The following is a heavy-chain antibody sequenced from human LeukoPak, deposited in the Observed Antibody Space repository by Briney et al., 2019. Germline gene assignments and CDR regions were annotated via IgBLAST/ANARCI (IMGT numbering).Heavy chain of an antibody. Sequence: PGGSLRLSCAASGFTFSTFGMRWVRQAPGKGLEWVSAISGSGGSTYYADSVKGRFTISRDNSKNTLYLQMNSLRAEDTAVYYCANQHYYGGNSYYYYGMDVWGQGTTVTVSS. D-gene: IGHD4-23*01. V-gene: IGHV3-23*01. J-gene: IGHJ6*02. CDR1: GFTFSTFG. CDR3: ANQHYYGGNSYYYYGMDV. CDR2: ISGSGGST.